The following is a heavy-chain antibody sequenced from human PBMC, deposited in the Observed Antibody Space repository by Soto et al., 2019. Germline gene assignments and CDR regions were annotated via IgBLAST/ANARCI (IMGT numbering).Heavy chain of an antibody. CDR1: GYTFTDNF. V-gene: IGHV1-2*02. Sequence: QVQLVQSGAEVRKPGASVKVSCKASGYTFTDNFIQWVRQAPGQGLEWMGWINPNSGDTTYAQKFQGRVTMTRDTSITTAYMELSRLRSDDTAVYYCARVPTATTIFDYWRQGTLVTVSS. J-gene: IGHJ4*02. CDR3: ARVPTATTIFDY. D-gene: IGHD4-17*01. CDR2: INPNSGDT.